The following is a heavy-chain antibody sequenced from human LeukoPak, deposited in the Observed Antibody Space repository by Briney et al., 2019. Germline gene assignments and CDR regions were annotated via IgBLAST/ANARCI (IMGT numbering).Heavy chain of an antibody. D-gene: IGHD4/OR15-4a*01. V-gene: IGHV3-23*01. Sequence: GGSLRLSCAASGFTFSSYAMSWVRQAPGKGLEWVSAITASGADTYYADSVKGRFTISRDNSKNTLSLQMSGLRAEDTAIYYCAKPATISPRDYWGQGTLVSVSS. CDR3: AKPATISPRDY. J-gene: IGHJ4*02. CDR1: GFTFSSYA. CDR2: ITASGADT.